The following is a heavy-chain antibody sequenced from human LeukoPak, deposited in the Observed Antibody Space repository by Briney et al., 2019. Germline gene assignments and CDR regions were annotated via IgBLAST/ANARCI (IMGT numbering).Heavy chain of an antibody. CDR2: INPNSGGT. CDR3: ARDVSGDNWFDP. D-gene: IGHD3-10*01. Sequence: GASVKVSCKASGYTFTGYYMHWVRQAPGQGLEWMGRINPNSGGTNYAQKFQGRVTMTRDTSIGTAYMELSRLRSDDTAVYYCARDVSGDNWFDPWGQGTLVTVSS. CDR1: GYTFTGYY. V-gene: IGHV1-2*06. J-gene: IGHJ5*02.